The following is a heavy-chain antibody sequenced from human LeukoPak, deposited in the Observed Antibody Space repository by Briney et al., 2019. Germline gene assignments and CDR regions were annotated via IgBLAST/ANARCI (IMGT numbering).Heavy chain of an antibody. CDR2: INHSGST. CDR3: ARGEWGYCSSTSCPYFDY. V-gene: IGHV4-34*01. D-gene: IGHD2-2*01. Sequence: SETLSLTCAVYGGSFSGYYWSWIRQPPGKGLEWIGEINHSGSTNYNPSLKSRVTISVDTSKNQFSLKLSSVTAADTAVYYCARGEWGYCSSTSCPYFDYWGQGTLVTASS. CDR1: GGSFSGYY. J-gene: IGHJ4*02.